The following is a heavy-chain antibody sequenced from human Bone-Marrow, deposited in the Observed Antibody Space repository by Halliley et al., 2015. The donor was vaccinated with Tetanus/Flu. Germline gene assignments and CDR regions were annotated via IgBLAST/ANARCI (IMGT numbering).Heavy chain of an antibody. D-gene: IGHD2-15*01. V-gene: IGHV4-59*01. Sequence: EWFGYIYFSGTTNHNPPLKRRVTISVDTSKTQFSRGLKSVTAADTAVYYCARSEYAANLYFDSWGQGTLVTASS. CDR2: IYFSGTT. J-gene: IGHJ4*02. CDR3: ARSEYAANLYFDS.